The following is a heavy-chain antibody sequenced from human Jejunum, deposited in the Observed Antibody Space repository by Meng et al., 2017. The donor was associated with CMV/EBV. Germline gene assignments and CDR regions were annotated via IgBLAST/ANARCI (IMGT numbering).Heavy chain of an antibody. CDR3: TRDPRACDY. V-gene: IGHV3-11*05. CDR2: ISGSSTVT. Sequence: VHLVVGGGGLVEPGWFLKLSCKASVFSFSDYYITWMRHNPGKGPECLSYISGSSTVTNDAGFVNSPVTISSDNVNNLLYLQMNRLRADDTAVYYCTRDPRACDYWGQGTLVTVSS. J-gene: IGHJ4*02. CDR1: VFSFSDYY.